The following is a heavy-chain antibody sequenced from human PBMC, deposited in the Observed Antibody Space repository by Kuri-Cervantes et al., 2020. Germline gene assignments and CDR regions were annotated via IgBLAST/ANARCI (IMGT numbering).Heavy chain of an antibody. CDR3: AREVGATTFGYYYYGMDV. CDR2: IKQDGSEK. D-gene: IGHD1-26*01. J-gene: IGHJ6*02. CDR1: GFTFSSYW. Sequence: ETLSLTCAASGFTFSSYWMSWVRQAPGKGLEWVANIKQDGSEKYYVDSVKGRFTISRDNAKNSLYLQMNSLRAEDTAVYYCAREVGATTFGYYYYGMDVWGQGTTVTVSS. V-gene: IGHV3-7*01.